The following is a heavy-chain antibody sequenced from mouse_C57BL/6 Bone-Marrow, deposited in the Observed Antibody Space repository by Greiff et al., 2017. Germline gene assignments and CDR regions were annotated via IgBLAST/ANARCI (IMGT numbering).Heavy chain of an antibody. V-gene: IGHV5-6*02. D-gene: IGHD5-5*01. CDR3: ARRYLWYFDV. CDR2: ISSGGSYT. J-gene: IGHJ1*03. CDR1: GFTFSSYG. Sequence: EVKLVESGGDLVKPGGSLKLSCAASGFTFSSYGMSWVRQTPDKRLEWVATISSGGSYTYYPDSVKGRFTISRDNAKNTLYMIVSSLKSEDTAMYYCARRYLWYFDVWGTGTTVTVSS.